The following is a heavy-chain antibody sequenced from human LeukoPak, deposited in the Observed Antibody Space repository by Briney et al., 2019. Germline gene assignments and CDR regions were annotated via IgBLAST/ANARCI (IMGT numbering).Heavy chain of an antibody. CDR2: INHSGST. CDR1: GGSFSGYY. Sequence: SETLSLTCAVYGGSFSGYYWSWIRQPPGKGLEWIGEINHSGSTNYNPSLKSRVTISVDTSKNQFSLKLSSVTAADTAVYYCARLVGRLSLDLGYWGQGTLVTVSS. V-gene: IGHV4-34*01. D-gene: IGHD3-16*01. CDR3: ARLVGRLSLDLGY. J-gene: IGHJ4*02.